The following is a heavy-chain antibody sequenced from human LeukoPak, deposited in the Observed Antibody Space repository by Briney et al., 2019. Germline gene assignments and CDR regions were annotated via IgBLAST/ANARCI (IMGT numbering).Heavy chain of an antibody. V-gene: IGHV3-48*02. D-gene: IGHD5-12*01. CDR2: IDRSSSNI. Sequence: GGSLRLSCAASGFTFSSYSMNWVRQAPGKGLEWVSYIDRSSSNIHYAGAVKGRFTISRDNAKNSLYLQMNSLRDEDTAVYFCARVGYSGWDFDYWGQGTLVTVSS. CDR1: GFTFSSYS. J-gene: IGHJ4*02. CDR3: ARVGYSGWDFDY.